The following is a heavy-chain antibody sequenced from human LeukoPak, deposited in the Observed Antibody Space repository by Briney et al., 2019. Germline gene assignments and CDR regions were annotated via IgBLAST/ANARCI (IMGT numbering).Heavy chain of an antibody. Sequence: PGGSLRLSCAASGFTVSSYSMSWVRQAPGKGLEWVSIIYSSGSTYYADSVKGRFTISRDNSKNTLYLQMNSLRAEDTAVYYCARDHGTGWPFDYWGQGTLVTVSS. CDR2: IYSSGST. CDR3: ARDHGTGWPFDY. J-gene: IGHJ4*02. V-gene: IGHV3-66*01. D-gene: IGHD6-19*01. CDR1: GFTVSSYS.